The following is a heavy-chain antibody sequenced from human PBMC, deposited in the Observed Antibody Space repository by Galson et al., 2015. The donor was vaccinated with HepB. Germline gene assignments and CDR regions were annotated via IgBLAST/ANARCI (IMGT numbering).Heavy chain of an antibody. J-gene: IGHJ3*02. D-gene: IGHD2/OR15-2a*01. V-gene: IGHV1-18*04. CDR1: DNTFTMYG. CDR3: ATSTIYARRAFDM. Sequence: SVKVSCKASDNTFTMYGISWVRQAPGQGLEWLGWIGAYSGTTNSSQSVQGRVTMTIDTSANIGYMDLRSLRFDDTAVYYCATSTIYARRAFDMWGQGTMVTVSS. CDR2: IGAYSGTT.